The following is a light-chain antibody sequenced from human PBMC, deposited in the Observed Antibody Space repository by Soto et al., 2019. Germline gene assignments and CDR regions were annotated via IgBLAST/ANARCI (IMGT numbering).Light chain of an antibody. Sequence: IQMTQSPSSQFASVGDRVTITCRASQSISTYLNWYQHKQGKAPTLLIYAASSLQSGVPSRFSGTESGADGTITLSSLKQEDGATYYCQQRYSITRTFSQGTKVDIK. CDR2: AAS. CDR3: QQRYSITRT. V-gene: IGKV1-39*01. J-gene: IGKJ1*01. CDR1: QSISTY.